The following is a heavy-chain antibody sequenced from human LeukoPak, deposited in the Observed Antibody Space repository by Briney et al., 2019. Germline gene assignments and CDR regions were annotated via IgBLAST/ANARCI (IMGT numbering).Heavy chain of an antibody. CDR1: GFTFSSYA. Sequence: GGSLRLSCAASGFTFSSYAMSWVRQAPGKGLEWVSAISGSGGSTYYADSVKGRFTISRGNSKNTLYLQMNSLRAEDTAVYYCAKPQNYGDYVYAFDIWGQGTMVTVSS. V-gene: IGHV3-23*01. J-gene: IGHJ3*02. CDR2: ISGSGGST. CDR3: AKPQNYGDYVYAFDI. D-gene: IGHD4-17*01.